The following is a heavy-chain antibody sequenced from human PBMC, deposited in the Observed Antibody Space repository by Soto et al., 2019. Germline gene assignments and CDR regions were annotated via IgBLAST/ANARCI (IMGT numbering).Heavy chain of an antibody. CDR2: IYHSLSI. Sequence: QVQLQQWGAGLLKPSETLSLTCAVYSGSFSGYYWSWIHQPPGKGLEWIGEIYHSLSIVYNPSLKSRVTISGDSSKNPFSLKLSSVTAAGTAVYFWAGQGGYYFGYWGQGTLVTVSS. CDR1: SGSFSGYY. J-gene: IGHJ4*02. CDR3: AGQGGYYFGY. D-gene: IGHD3-16*01. V-gene: IGHV4-34*01.